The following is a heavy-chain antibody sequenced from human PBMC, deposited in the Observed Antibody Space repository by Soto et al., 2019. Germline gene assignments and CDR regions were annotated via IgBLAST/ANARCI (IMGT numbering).Heavy chain of an antibody. CDR2: ISGSGGST. J-gene: IGHJ4*02. D-gene: IGHD4-17*01. Sequence: EVQLLESGGGLVQPGGSLRLSCAASGFTFSSYAMSWVRQAPGKGLEWVSAISGSGGSTYYADSVKGRFTISRDNSKNTLYLQMNSLRAEDTAVYYWAKDQRMTTVTTIDYWGQGTLVTVSS. CDR1: GFTFSSYA. V-gene: IGHV3-23*01. CDR3: AKDQRMTTVTTIDY.